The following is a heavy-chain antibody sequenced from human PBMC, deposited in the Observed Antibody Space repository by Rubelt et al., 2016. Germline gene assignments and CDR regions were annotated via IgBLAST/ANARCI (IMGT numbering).Heavy chain of an antibody. D-gene: IGHD2-15*01. Sequence: QVQLQESGPGLVKPSETLSLTCTVSGGPISSYYWSWVRQPPGKRLEWIGYIYYTGSTNYNPSLKSLVTILADTSKKQFSLKLRAATAADTAVYYCARGQGYCSGGSCYDYYSGMDVWGRGTTVTVSS. J-gene: IGHJ6*02. CDR2: IYYTGST. V-gene: IGHV4-59*01. CDR1: GGPISSYY. CDR3: ARGQGYCSGGSCYDYYSGMDV.